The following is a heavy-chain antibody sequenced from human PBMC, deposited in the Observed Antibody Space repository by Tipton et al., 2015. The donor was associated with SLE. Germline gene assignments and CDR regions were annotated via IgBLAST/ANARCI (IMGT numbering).Heavy chain of an antibody. Sequence: LRLSCAVYGGSFSGYYWSWIRQPPGKGREWSGEINHSGITNSNPSLKSRLIISVDTAKNQFSLKLSSVTAADTAVYYCAGAVGTAAGLRDYWGQGTLVTVSS. CDR1: GGSFSGYY. CDR3: AGAVGTAAGLRDY. D-gene: IGHD6-13*01. CDR2: INHSGIT. V-gene: IGHV4-34*01. J-gene: IGHJ4*02.